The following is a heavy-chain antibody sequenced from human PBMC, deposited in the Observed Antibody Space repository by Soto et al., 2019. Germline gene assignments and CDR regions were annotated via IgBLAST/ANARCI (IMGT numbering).Heavy chain of an antibody. Sequence: TRSLTCGVDCGSLRGYFWSWILPPPRKGLEWIGEINHSGSTNYNPSLKSRVTISVDTSKNQFSLKLSSVTAADTAVYYCARAKYCSGGSCSTIADYWGQGTLVTVSS. CDR3: ARAKYCSGGSCSTIADY. J-gene: IGHJ4*02. CDR2: INHSGST. CDR1: CGSLRGYF. V-gene: IGHV4-34*01. D-gene: IGHD2-15*01.